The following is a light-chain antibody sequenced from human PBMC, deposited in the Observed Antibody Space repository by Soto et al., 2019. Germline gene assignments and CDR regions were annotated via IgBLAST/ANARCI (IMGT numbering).Light chain of an antibody. J-gene: IGKJ2*01. CDR3: QQSYNTPAYT. V-gene: IGKV1-39*01. CDR1: QSISIY. CDR2: AAS. Sequence: DIQMTQSPSSLSASVGDRVTITCRASQSISIYLNWYQQKPGKAPKLLIYAASTLQSGVPSRFSGSGSGTDFTLTISSLQPEDFAAYYCQQSYNTPAYTFGQGTKLEIK.